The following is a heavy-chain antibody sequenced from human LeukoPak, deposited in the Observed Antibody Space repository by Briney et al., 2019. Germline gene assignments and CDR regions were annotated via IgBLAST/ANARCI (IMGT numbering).Heavy chain of an antibody. CDR1: GGSFSGYY. CDR2: INHSGST. V-gene: IGHV4-34*01. D-gene: IGHD3-16*01. J-gene: IGHJ3*02. CDR3: ARVMRLARSAFDI. Sequence: SSETLSLTCAVYGGSFSGYYWSWIRQPPGKGLEWIGEINHSGSTNYNPSLKSRVTISVDTSRNQFSLKLSSVTAADTAVYYCARVMRLARSAFDIWGQGTMVTVSS.